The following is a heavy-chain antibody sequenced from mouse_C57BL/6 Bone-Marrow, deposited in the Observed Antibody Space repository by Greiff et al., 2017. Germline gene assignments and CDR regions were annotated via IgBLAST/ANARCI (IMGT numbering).Heavy chain of an antibody. CDR3: ARGVYYGNFHAMDY. J-gene: IGHJ4*01. Sequence: EVQLQQSGPELVKPGASVKIPCKASGYTFTDYNMDWVKQSHGKSLEWIGDINPNNGGTIYNQKFKGKATLTVDKSSSTAYMELRSLTSEDTAVYYCARGVYYGNFHAMDYWGQGTSVTVSS. CDR1: GYTFTDYN. CDR2: INPNNGGT. D-gene: IGHD2-1*01. V-gene: IGHV1-18*01.